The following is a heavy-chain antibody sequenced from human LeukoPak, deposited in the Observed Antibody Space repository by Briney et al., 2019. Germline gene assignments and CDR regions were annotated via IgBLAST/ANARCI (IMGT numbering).Heavy chain of an antibody. CDR1: GFTFDDYA. Sequence: PGRSLRLSCAGSGFTFDDYAMHWVRQAPGKGVDGVAGISWNSCCIGYAGSVKGRFTISRDNAKNSLYQQMNSLGAEDTALYYCAKAEWWGIVGANRARGGIDYWGQGTLVTVSS. J-gene: IGHJ4*02. CDR3: AKAEWWGIVGANRARGGIDY. D-gene: IGHD1-26*01. CDR2: ISWNSCCI. V-gene: IGHV3-9*01.